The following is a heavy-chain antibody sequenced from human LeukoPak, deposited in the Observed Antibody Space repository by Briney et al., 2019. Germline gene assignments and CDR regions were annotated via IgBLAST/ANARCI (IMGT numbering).Heavy chain of an antibody. CDR2: INHSGST. V-gene: IGHV4-34*01. D-gene: IGHD3-22*01. Sequence: SETLSLTCAVYGGSFSGYYWSWIRQPPGKGLEWIGEINHSGSTNYNPSLKSRVTISVDTSKNQFSLKLSSVTAADTAVYYCARTSIYYDSSGYRSWGQGTLVTVSS. CDR1: GGSFSGYY. CDR3: ARTSIYYDSSGYRS. J-gene: IGHJ5*02.